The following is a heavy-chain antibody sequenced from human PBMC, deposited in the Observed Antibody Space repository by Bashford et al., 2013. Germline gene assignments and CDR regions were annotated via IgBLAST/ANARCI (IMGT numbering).Heavy chain of an antibody. D-gene: IGHD5-24*01. CDR1: GYTFSDYY. CDR2: INPNPNSGAT. J-gene: IGHJ4*02. CDR3: ATDVDMAVTSFDH. Sequence: ASVKVSCKASGYTFSDYYLHWVRQAPGQGLEWMGWINPNPNSGATKYAEMFQGRVTMTRDTSISTVFMELDSLRSDDTAMYFCATDVDMAVTSFDHWGQGTLVTVSS. V-gene: IGHV1-2*02.